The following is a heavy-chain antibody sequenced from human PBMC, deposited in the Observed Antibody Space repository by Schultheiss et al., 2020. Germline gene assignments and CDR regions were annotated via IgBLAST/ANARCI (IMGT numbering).Heavy chain of an antibody. CDR2: INHSGST. CDR1: GGSFSGYY. J-gene: IGHJ4*02. V-gene: IGHV4-34*01. Sequence: SQTLSLTCAVYGGSFSGYYWSWIRQPPGKGLEWIGEINHSGSTNYNPSLKSRVTISVDTSKNQFSLKLSSVTAADTAVYYCARDKANYYDSSGYSNWGQGTLVTVSS. D-gene: IGHD3-22*01. CDR3: ARDKANYYDSSGYSN.